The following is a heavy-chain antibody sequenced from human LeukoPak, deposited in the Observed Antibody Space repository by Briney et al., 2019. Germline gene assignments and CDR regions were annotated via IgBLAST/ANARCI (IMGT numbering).Heavy chain of an antibody. CDR1: GYTFTGYY. CDR3: ARAGYCSSTSCSQIATYDY. J-gene: IGHJ4*02. CDR2: INPNSGGT. D-gene: IGHD2-2*01. Sequence: ASVKVSCKASGYTFTGYYMHWVRQAPGQGLEWMGWINPNSGGTNYAQKFQGRVTMTRDTSISTAYMELSRLRSDDTTVYYCARAGYCSSTSCSQIATYDYWGRGTLVTVSS. V-gene: IGHV1-2*02.